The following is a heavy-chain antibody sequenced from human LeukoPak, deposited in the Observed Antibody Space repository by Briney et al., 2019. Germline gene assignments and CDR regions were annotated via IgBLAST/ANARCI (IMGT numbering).Heavy chain of an antibody. Sequence: SVKVSCKASGGTFSSYAISWVRQAPGQGLEWMGGIIPIFGTANYAQKFQGRVTITADESTSTAYMELSSLRSEDTAVYYCARDRYNIVVVPDANYYYYYGMDVWGQGTTVTVSS. CDR1: GGTFSSYA. V-gene: IGHV1-69*01. D-gene: IGHD2-2*01. J-gene: IGHJ6*02. CDR3: ARDRYNIVVVPDANYYYYYGMDV. CDR2: IIPIFGTA.